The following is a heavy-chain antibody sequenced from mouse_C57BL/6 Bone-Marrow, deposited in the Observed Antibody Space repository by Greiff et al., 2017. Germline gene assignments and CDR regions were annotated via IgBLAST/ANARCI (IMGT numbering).Heavy chain of an antibody. CDR2: ISSGGSYT. Sequence: EVKVVESGGDLVKPGGSLKLSCAASGFTFSSYGMSWVRQTPDKRLEWVATISSGGSYTYYPDSVKGRFTISRDNANNTLYLQMSSQKSEDTSMYYCAREVTTGAWFAYWGQGTLVTVSA. D-gene: IGHD1-1*01. V-gene: IGHV5-6*02. J-gene: IGHJ3*01. CDR3: AREVTTGAWFAY. CDR1: GFTFSSYG.